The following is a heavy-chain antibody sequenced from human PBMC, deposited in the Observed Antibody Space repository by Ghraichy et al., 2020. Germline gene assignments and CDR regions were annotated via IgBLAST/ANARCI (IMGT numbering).Heavy chain of an antibody. D-gene: IGHD5/OR15-5a*01. CDR3: AKVVSWRYFDL. CDR2: TSGGGGST. V-gene: IGHV3-23*01. CDR1: GFTFSTYA. Sequence: GESLNISCAASGFTFSTYAMTWVRQAPGKGLEGVSATSGGGGSTYYADSVKGRFTISRDNSKNTLYLQMNSLRAEDTAVYSCAKVVSWRYFDLWGRGTLVTVSS. J-gene: IGHJ2*01.